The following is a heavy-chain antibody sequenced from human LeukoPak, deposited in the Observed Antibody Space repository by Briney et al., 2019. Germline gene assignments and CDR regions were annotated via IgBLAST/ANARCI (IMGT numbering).Heavy chain of an antibody. CDR2: LYYSGST. CDR3: ARTLYIAAAGRRFGGSASDI. Sequence: SETLSLTCNVSGGSISSVSYYWGWIRQPPGKGLEWIGSLYYSGSTYYNPSLKSRVTISVDTSKNQFSLKLSSVTAADTAVYYCARTLYIAAAGRRFGGSASDIWGQGTMVTVSS. V-gene: IGHV4-39*07. J-gene: IGHJ3*02. CDR1: GGSISSVSYY. D-gene: IGHD6-13*01.